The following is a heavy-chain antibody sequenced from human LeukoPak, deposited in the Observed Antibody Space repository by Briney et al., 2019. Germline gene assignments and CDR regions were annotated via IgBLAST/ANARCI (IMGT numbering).Heavy chain of an antibody. CDR2: VHKSGST. CDR3: AKEIVGAPTPGAY. D-gene: IGHD1-26*01. Sequence: SETLSLTCAVSTDSISSNWWSWVRQPPGKGLEWIGEVHKSGSTNYYPSLQSRVTISIDKSKNQIALELTSVTAADTAVYYCAKEIVGAPTPGAYWGQGILVTVSS. V-gene: IGHV4-4*02. J-gene: IGHJ4*02. CDR1: TDSISSNW.